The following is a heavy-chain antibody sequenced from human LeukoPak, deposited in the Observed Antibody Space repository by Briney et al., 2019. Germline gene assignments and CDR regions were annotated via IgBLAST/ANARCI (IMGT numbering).Heavy chain of an antibody. CDR2: IYTSGST. D-gene: IGHD5-18*01. CDR3: ARDKLRGGYSYGFDSAFDY. J-gene: IGHJ4*02. CDR1: GGSISSYY. V-gene: IGHV4-4*07. Sequence: SETLSLTCTVSGGSISSYYWSWIRQPAGKGLEWIGRIYTSGSTNYNPSLKSRVTMSVDTSKNQFSLKLSSVTAADTAVYYCARDKLRGGYSYGFDSAFDYWGQGTLVTVSS.